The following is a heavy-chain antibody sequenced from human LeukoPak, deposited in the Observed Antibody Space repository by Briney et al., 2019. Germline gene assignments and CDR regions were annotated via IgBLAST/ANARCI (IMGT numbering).Heavy chain of an antibody. D-gene: IGHD3-10*01. CDR1: GFTFSNYA. CDR2: ISGSGGST. CDR3: AKVYRFYYGSGSHLDY. J-gene: IGHJ4*02. V-gene: IGHV3-23*01. Sequence: GRSLRLSCTASGFTFSNYAMSWVRQAPGKGLEWVSAISGSGGSTSYADSVKGRFTISRDNSKNTLYLLMNSLRAEDTAVYYCAKVYRFYYGSGSHLDYWGQGTLVTVSS.